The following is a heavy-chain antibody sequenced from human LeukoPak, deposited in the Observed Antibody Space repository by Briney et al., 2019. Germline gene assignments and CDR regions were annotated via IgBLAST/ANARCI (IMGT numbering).Heavy chain of an antibody. Sequence: PGGAVRLPCAAFEFPLRHYTMNGAGQWPGNGLEWVSSISSSSSYIYYADSVKGRFTISRDNAKNSLYLQMNSLRAEDTAVYYCAAGGGGLDYWGQGTLVTVSS. V-gene: IGHV3-21*01. CDR2: ISSSSSYI. CDR1: EFPLRHYT. D-gene: IGHD2-15*01. J-gene: IGHJ4*02. CDR3: AAGGGGLDY.